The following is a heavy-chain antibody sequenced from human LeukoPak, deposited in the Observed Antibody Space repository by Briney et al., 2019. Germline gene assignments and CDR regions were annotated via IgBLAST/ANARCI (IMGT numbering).Heavy chain of an antibody. Sequence: GGSLRLSCAASGFTFSSYSMSWVRQAPGKGLEWVSAISGSGGSTYYADSVKGRFTISRDNSKNTLYLQMNSLRAEDTAVYYCAKAVAGYWYFDLWGRGTLVTVSS. CDR2: ISGSGGST. D-gene: IGHD6-19*01. CDR1: GFTFSSYS. CDR3: AKAVAGYWYFDL. V-gene: IGHV3-23*01. J-gene: IGHJ2*01.